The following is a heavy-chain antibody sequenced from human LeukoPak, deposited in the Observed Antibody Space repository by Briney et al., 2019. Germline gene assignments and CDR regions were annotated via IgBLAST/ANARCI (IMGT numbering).Heavy chain of an antibody. CDR2: IVVGSGNT. CDR3: AADRGFYDSSAYSYYYYGMDV. J-gene: IGHJ6*02. Sequence: TSVKVSCKASGFTFTSSAMQWVRQARGQRLEWIGWIVVGSGNTNYAQKFQERVTITRDMSTSTAYMELSSLRSEDTAVYYCAADRGFYDSSAYSYYYYGMDVWGQGTTVTVSS. CDR1: GFTFTSSA. D-gene: IGHD3-22*01. V-gene: IGHV1-58*02.